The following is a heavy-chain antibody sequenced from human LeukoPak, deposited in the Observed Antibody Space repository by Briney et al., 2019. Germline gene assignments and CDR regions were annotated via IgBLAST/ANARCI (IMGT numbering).Heavy chain of an antibody. V-gene: IGHV4-39*02. CDR3: ARDVGGSYFGDHWFDP. CDR2: IYYSGST. J-gene: IGHJ5*02. D-gene: IGHD1-26*01. Sequence: SETLSLTCTVSGGSISSSSYYWGWIRQPPGKGLEWIGSIYYSGSTYYNPSLKSRVTISVDTSKNQFSLKLSSVTAADTAVYYCARDVGGSYFGDHWFDPWGQGTLVTVSS. CDR1: GGSISSSSYY.